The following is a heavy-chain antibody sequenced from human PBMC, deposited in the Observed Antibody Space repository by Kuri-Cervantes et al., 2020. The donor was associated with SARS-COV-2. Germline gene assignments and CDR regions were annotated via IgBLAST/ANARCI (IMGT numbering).Heavy chain of an antibody. CDR3: ARGAANYYYMDV. J-gene: IGHJ6*03. V-gene: IGHV3-7*04. Sequence: GGSLRLSCAASGFSFSTYWMNWVRQAPGKGLEWVANIKQDDTEYYYVDSVRGRFTISRDNSKSTVSLHMNSLRAEDTAMYYCARGAANYYYMDVWGKGTTVTDSS. CDR2: IKQDDTEY. CDR1: GFSFSTYW.